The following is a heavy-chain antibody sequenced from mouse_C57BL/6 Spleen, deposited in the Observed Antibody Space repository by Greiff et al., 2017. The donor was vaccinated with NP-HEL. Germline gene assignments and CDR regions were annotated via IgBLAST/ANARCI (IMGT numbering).Heavy chain of an antibody. Sequence: VQLQQSGAELMKPGASVKLSCKATGYTFTGYWIEWVKQRPGHGLEWIGEILPGSGSTNYIEKFKGKATFTADTSSNTAYMQLSSLTTEDSAIYYCARSHGSSLLFAYWGQGTLVTVSA. CDR3: ARSHGSSLLFAY. D-gene: IGHD1-1*01. V-gene: IGHV1-9*01. CDR1: GYTFTGYW. CDR2: ILPGSGST. J-gene: IGHJ3*01.